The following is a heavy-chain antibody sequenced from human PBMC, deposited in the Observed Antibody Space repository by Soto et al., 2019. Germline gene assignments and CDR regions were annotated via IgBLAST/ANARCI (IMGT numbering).Heavy chain of an antibody. J-gene: IGHJ4*02. V-gene: IGHV3-33*01. CDR3: ARDPRPHYYDDSGSGYYFLH. Sequence: PGGSLRLSCAASGFTFSSYGMHWVRQAPGKGLEWVAVIWYDGRNKYYEDSVKGRFSISRDNSKNTLSLQMNSLRAEDTAVYYCARDPRPHYYDDSGSGYYFLHWGQGTLVTVSS. D-gene: IGHD3-22*01. CDR1: GFTFSSYG. CDR2: IWYDGRNK.